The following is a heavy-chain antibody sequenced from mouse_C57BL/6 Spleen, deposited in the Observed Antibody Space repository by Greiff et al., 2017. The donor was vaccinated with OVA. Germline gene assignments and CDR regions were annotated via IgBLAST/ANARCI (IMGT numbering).Heavy chain of an antibody. CDR3: ARPSTMITALFDY. D-gene: IGHD2-4*01. V-gene: IGHV1-72*01. J-gene: IGHJ2*01. CDR1: GYTFTSYW. CDR2: IDPNSGGT. Sequence: QVQLQQPGAELVMPGASVKLSCKASGYTFTSYWMHWVKQRPGRGLEWIGRIDPNSGGTKYTEKFKSKATLTVDKPSSTAYMQLSSLTSEDSAVYYCARPSTMITALFDYWGQGTTLTVSS.